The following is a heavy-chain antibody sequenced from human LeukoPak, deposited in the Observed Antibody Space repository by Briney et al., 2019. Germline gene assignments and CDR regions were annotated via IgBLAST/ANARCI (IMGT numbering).Heavy chain of an antibody. D-gene: IGHD3-3*01. Sequence: PSETLSLTCTVSGGSISSYYWSWIRQPAGKGLEWIGRIYTSGSTNYNPSLKSRITMSVDTSKNQFSVNLSSVTAADTAVYYCAGTIFGVVIYNWFDPWGQGTLVTVSS. CDR2: IYTSGST. CDR3: AGTIFGVVIYNWFDP. V-gene: IGHV4-4*07. CDR1: GGSISSYY. J-gene: IGHJ5*02.